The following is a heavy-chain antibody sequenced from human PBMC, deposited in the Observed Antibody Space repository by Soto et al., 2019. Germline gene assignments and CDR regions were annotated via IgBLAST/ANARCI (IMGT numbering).Heavy chain of an antibody. CDR2: IYHSGTT. CDR3: ASLIAVANY. CDR1: SGSISSSNW. Sequence: QVLLQESGPGLVKPSGTLSLTCAVSSGSISSSNWWSWVRQPPGKGLGWIGEIYHSGTTNYNTSLKSRVNISVDKSRKQFTLKLSSVTAAETAVFYCASLIAVANYWGQGTLVTVSS. V-gene: IGHV4-4*02. D-gene: IGHD6-19*01. J-gene: IGHJ4*02.